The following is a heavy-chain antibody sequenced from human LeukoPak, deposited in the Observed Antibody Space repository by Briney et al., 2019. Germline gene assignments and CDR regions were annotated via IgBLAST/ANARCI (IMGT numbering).Heavy chain of an antibody. J-gene: IGHJ4*02. CDR1: GGSISSYY. V-gene: IGHV4-59*01. Sequence: PSETLSLTCTVSGGSISSYYWSWIRQPPGKGLEWIGYIYYSGSTNYNPSLKSRVTISVDTSKNQFSLKLSSVTAADTAVYYCAREKDLYYYDSSGYSYLAYWGQGTLVTVSS. D-gene: IGHD3-22*01. CDR3: AREKDLYYYDSSGYSYLAY. CDR2: IYYSGST.